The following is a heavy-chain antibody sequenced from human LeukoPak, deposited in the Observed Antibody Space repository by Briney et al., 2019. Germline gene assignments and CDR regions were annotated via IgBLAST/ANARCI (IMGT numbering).Heavy chain of an antibody. CDR3: AKSRQDTAMINYYFDY. D-gene: IGHD5-18*01. CDR2: ISGSGVSA. Sequence: GGSLLLSCAVSGFTFSNFAMSWVRQAPGKGLEWVSAISGSGVSAYYRDSVKGRLTISRDNSKNTLLLQMNSLTAEDTAVYYCAKSRQDTAMINYYFDYWGQGTLVTVSS. J-gene: IGHJ4*02. V-gene: IGHV3-23*01. CDR1: GFTFSNFA.